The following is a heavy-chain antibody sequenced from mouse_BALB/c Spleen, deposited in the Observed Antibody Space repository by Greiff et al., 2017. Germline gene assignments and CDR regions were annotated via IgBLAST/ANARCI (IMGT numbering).Heavy chain of an antibody. CDR2: INPSTGYT. D-gene: IGHD2-14*01. CDR1: GYTFTSYW. V-gene: IGHV1-7*01. Sequence: LQESGAELAKPGASVKMSCKASGYTFTSYWMHWVKQRPGQGLEWIGYINPSTGYTEYNQKFKDKATLTADKSSSTAYMQLSSLTSEDSAVYYCATYYRPYFDYWGQGTTLTVSS. J-gene: IGHJ2*01. CDR3: ATYYRPYFDY.